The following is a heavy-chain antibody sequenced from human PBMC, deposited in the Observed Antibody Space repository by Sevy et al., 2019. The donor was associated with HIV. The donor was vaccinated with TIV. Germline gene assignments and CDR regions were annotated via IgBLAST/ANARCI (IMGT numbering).Heavy chain of an antibody. CDR3: AKDLNPSLPLLWFGELPTLDFDY. CDR1: GFTFSSYA. V-gene: IGHV3-23*01. Sequence: GGSLRLSCAASGFTFSSYAMSWVRQAPGKGLERVSAISGSGGSTYYADSVKGRFTISRDNSKNTLYLQMNSLRAEDTAVYYCAKDLNPSLPLLWFGELPTLDFDYWGQGTLVTVSS. J-gene: IGHJ4*02. CDR2: ISGSGGST. D-gene: IGHD3-10*01.